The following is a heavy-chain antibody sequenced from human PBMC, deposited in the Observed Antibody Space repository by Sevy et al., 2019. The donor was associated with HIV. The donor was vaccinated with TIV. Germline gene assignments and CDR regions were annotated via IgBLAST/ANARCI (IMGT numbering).Heavy chain of an antibody. CDR3: ARAPPVVVVPGAPSWFDP. D-gene: IGHD2-2*01. Sequence: SETLSLTCAVYGGSFSGYYWNWIRQPPGKGLEWIGEINHSGNTHYNPSLKSRITISVDTSKNQFSLRLNSVTAADTAVYYCARAPPVVVVPGAPSWFDPWGQGTLVTVSS. J-gene: IGHJ5*02. CDR2: INHSGNT. V-gene: IGHV4-34*01. CDR1: GGSFSGYY.